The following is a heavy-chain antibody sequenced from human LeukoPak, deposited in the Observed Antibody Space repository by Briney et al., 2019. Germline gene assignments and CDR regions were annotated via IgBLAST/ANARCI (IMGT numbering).Heavy chain of an antibody. J-gene: IGHJ6*03. CDR2: ISSNGGST. D-gene: IGHD3-10*01. CDR1: GFTFSSYA. Sequence: GGSLRLSCAASGFTFSSYAMHWVRQAPGKGLEYVSAISSNGGSTYYANSVKGRFTISRDNSKNTLYLQMGSLRAEDMAVYYCARGFKYYCYYYMDVWGKGTTVTVSS. V-gene: IGHV3-64*01. CDR3: ARGFKYYCYYYMDV.